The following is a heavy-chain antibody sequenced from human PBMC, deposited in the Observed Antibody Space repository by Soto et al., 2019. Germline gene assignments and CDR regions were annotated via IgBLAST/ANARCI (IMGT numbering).Heavy chain of an antibody. CDR2: ISYEGTNK. D-gene: IGHD3-3*01. J-gene: IGHJ6*03. CDR1: GFTFSSYG. CDR3: AKGGGLLYYMDV. V-gene: IGHV3-30*18. Sequence: QVQLVESGGGVVQPGRSLRLSCAASGFTFSSYGIHWVRQAPGKGLEWVAGISYEGTNKYYADSVKGRFTISRDNSKNTLYLQMNSLRAEDTAVYYCAKGGGLLYYMDVWGKGTTVTVSS.